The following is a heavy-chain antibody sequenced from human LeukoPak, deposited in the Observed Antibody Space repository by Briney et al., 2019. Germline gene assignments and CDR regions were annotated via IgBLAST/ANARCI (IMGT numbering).Heavy chain of an antibody. J-gene: IGHJ3*02. D-gene: IGHD1-26*01. V-gene: IGHV4-59*01. CDR2: IYYSGST. CDR3: ARDRRGSPYSGSYGDAFDI. CDR1: GGSISSYY. Sequence: PSETLSLTCTVSGGSISSYYWSWIRQPPGKGLEWIGYIYYSGSTNYNPSLKSRVTISVDTSKNQFSLKLSSVTAADTAVYYCARDRRGSPYSGSYGDAFDIWGQGTMVTVSS.